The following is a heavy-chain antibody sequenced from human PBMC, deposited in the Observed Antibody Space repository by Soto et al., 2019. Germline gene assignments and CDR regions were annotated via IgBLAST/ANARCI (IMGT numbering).Heavy chain of an antibody. V-gene: IGHV3-30*18. CDR2: ISYDGSNK. CDR3: AKDQGPGLYYYYGMDV. J-gene: IGHJ6*02. CDR1: GFTFSSYG. Sequence: GGSLRLSCAASGFTFSSYGMHWVRQAPGKGLEWVAVISYDGSNKYYADSVKGRFTISRDNSKNTLYLQMNSLRAEDTAVYYCAKDQGPGLYYYYGMDVWGQGTTVTVSS.